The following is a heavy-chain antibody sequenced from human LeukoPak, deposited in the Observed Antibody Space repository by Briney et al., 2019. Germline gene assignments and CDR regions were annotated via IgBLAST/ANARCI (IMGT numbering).Heavy chain of an antibody. CDR2: FGGSGVGP. V-gene: IGHV3-23*01. Sequence: PGGSLRLSFAASGFRFSVYAMNWIRQAPGNGLEWGSSFGGSGVGPWHAASVKGRFSISRDNSKNTLYLQMSSLSDEDTALYYCAKARGATVDDPADYWGQGILVTVSS. J-gene: IGHJ4*02. CDR3: AKARGATVDDPADY. D-gene: IGHD1-26*01. CDR1: GFRFSVYA.